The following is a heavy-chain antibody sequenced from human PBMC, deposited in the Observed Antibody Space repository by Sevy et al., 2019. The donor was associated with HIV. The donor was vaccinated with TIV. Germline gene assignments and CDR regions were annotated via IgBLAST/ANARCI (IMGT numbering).Heavy chain of an antibody. CDR1: GYTFTSYG. CDR2: ISAYNGNT. J-gene: IGHJ5*02. D-gene: IGHD3-10*01. V-gene: IGHV1-18*01. Sequence: ASVKVSCKASGYTFTSYGISWVRQAPGQGLEWMGWISAYNGNTNYAQKLQGRVTMTTDTSTSTAYMELRSLRSDDTAVYYCARVSAKVRGVTYNWFDPWGQRTLVTVSS. CDR3: ARVSAKVRGVTYNWFDP.